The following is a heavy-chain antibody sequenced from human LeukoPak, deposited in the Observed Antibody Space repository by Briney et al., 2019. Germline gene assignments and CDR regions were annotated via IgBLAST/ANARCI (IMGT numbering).Heavy chain of an antibody. D-gene: IGHD2-2*01. J-gene: IGHJ4*02. CDR2: IYYSGST. V-gene: IGHV4-59*08. CDR1: DGSMGTYY. Sequence: SETLSLTCSVSDGSMGTYYWGWIRQPPGKGLEWIGYIYYSGSTTYNPSLKSRVTVSVDTSKNRLKLTSMTAADTAVYYCARGRLGRQHASFFDSWGQGTLVTVSS. CDR3: ARGRLGRQHASFFDS.